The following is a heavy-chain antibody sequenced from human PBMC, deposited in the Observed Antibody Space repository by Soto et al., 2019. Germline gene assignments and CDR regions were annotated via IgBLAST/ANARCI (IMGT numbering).Heavy chain of an antibody. Sequence: QVHLVQSGAEVKMPGASVKVSCKASGFTFTSYAFTWVRQAPGQGLEWMGWISAYNGNTNYARNFRGRVTMTTDSSTSTVYMALGSLTSDDPAVYFCARDFTGWPPEEVDSWGQGTLVSVSA. CDR2: ISAYNGNT. D-gene: IGHD2-15*01. CDR1: GFTFTSYA. J-gene: IGHJ4*02. V-gene: IGHV1-18*01. CDR3: ARDFTGWPPEEVDS.